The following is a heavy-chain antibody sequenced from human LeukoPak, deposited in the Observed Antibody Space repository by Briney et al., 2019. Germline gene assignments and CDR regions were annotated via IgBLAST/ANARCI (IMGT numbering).Heavy chain of an antibody. CDR2: ISSSSSYI. Sequence: PWGTLTLSCAVSGCTFSSYSMNWVRQAPGKGLEWVSSISSSSSYIYYADSVKGGFTISRENAKNSLYLQMYSLGADTTAVYYCSRTPHWGQGTLVTVSS. V-gene: IGHV3-21*01. CDR3: SRTPH. D-gene: IGHD2-15*01. CDR1: GCTFSSYS. J-gene: IGHJ4*02.